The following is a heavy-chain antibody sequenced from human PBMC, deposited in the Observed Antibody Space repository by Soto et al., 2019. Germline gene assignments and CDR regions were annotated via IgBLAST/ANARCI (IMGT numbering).Heavy chain of an antibody. V-gene: IGHV3-23*01. J-gene: IGHJ5*02. CDR1: GFTFSSYA. Sequence: PGGSLRLSCVASGFTFSSYAMSWVRQAPGKGLEWVSAISGSGGSTYYADSVKGRFTISRDNSKNTLYLQMNSLRAEDTAVYYCAKDQDFWSGYYTPLWFDPWGQGTLVTVSS. CDR3: AKDQDFWSGYYTPLWFDP. CDR2: ISGSGGST. D-gene: IGHD3-3*01.